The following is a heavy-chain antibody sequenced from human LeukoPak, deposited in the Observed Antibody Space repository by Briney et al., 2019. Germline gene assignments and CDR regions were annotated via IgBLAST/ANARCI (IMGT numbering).Heavy chain of an antibody. CDR1: GGSISTSTYY. CDR3: ARHPGITAAGTGFDI. V-gene: IGHV4-39*01. CDR2: IYYSGRT. D-gene: IGHD6-13*01. J-gene: IGHJ3*02. Sequence: SETLSLTCTVSGGSISTSTYYWGWIRQPPGKGLEWIGSIYYSGRTYYNPSLKSRLTISVDTSKNQFSLKPNSVTAADTAVYYCARHPGITAAGTGFDIWGQGTMVTVSS.